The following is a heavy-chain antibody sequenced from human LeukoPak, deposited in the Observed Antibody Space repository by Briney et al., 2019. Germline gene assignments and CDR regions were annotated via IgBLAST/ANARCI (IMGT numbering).Heavy chain of an antibody. Sequence: GGSLRLSCAASEFTFTFTDAWFSWVRQAPGKGLEWVANIKQDGSEKYYVDSVKGRFTISRDNAKNSLYLQMNSLRAEDTAVYYCARVSTVTMGNYFDYWGQGTLVTVSS. CDR3: ARVSTVTMGNYFDY. V-gene: IGHV3-7*04. CDR2: IKQDGSEK. D-gene: IGHD4-17*01. CDR1: EFTFTFTDAW. J-gene: IGHJ4*02.